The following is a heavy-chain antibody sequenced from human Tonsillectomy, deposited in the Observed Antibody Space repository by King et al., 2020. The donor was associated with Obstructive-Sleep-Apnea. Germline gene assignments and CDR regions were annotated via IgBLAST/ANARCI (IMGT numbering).Heavy chain of an antibody. CDR1: GFTFSSYA. CDR3: AKGRGNSYYYYYGMDV. Sequence: VQLVESGGGLVQPGGSLRLSCAASGFTFSSYAMSWVRQAPGKGLEWVSAMSGRGGSTYYADSVNGRFPISRDNSKNTLYLQMNSLRAEDTAVYYCAKGRGNSYYYYYGMDVWGQGTTVTVSS. J-gene: IGHJ6*02. CDR2: MSGRGGST. D-gene: IGHD4-23*01. V-gene: IGHV3-23*04.